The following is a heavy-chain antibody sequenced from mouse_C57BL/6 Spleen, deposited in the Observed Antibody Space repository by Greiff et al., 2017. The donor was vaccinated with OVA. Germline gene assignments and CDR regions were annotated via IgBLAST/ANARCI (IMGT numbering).Heavy chain of an antibody. J-gene: IGHJ3*01. D-gene: IGHD2-4*01. V-gene: IGHV5-17*01. CDR2: ISSGSSTI. Sequence: EVKLQESGGGLVKPGGSLKLSCAASGFTFSDYGMHWVRQAPEKGLEWVAYISSGSSTIYYADTVKGRFTISRDNAKNTLFLQMTSLRSEDTAMYYCAREDYDYGSWFAYWGQGTLVTVSA. CDR1: GFTFSDYG. CDR3: AREDYDYGSWFAY.